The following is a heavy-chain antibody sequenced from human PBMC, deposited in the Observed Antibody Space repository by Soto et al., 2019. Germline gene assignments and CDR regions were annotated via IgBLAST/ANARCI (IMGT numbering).Heavy chain of an antibody. V-gene: IGHV4-34*01. CDR3: ASGYGRNFDY. Sequence: QVQLQQWGAGLLKPSETLSLTCAVYGGSFSGYYWSWIRQPPGKGLEWIGEINHSGSTNYNPSLXSRVXIXLDTSKNQFSLKLSSVTAADTAVYYCASGYGRNFDYWGQGTLVTVSS. CDR1: GGSFSGYY. CDR2: INHSGST. D-gene: IGHD3-10*01. J-gene: IGHJ4*02.